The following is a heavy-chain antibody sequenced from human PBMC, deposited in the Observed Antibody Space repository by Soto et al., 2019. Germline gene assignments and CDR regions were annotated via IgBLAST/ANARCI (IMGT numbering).Heavy chain of an antibody. Sequence: ASVKVSCKASGYTFTSYYMHWVRQAPGQGLEWMGIINPSGGSTSYAQKFQGRVTITRGTSTSTVYMELSSLRSEDTAVYYCARMEGGYDQAENWFDPWGQGTLVTVS. CDR1: GYTFTSYY. V-gene: IGHV1-46*01. CDR3: ARMEGGYDQAENWFDP. J-gene: IGHJ5*02. D-gene: IGHD5-12*01. CDR2: INPSGGST.